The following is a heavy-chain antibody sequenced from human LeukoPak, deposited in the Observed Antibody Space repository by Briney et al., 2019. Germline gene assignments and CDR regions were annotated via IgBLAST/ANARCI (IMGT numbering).Heavy chain of an antibody. Sequence: ASVTVSCKASGYTFTGCYMHWVRQAPAQGLEWMGWINPNSGGTNYAQKFQGRVTMTRDTSISTAYMELSRLRSDDTAVYYCARSRVPAAIRSSSWRYAFDIWGQGTMVTVSS. J-gene: IGHJ3*02. CDR2: INPNSGGT. V-gene: IGHV1-2*02. CDR1: GYTFTGCY. CDR3: ARSRVPAAIRSSSWRYAFDI. D-gene: IGHD2-2*02.